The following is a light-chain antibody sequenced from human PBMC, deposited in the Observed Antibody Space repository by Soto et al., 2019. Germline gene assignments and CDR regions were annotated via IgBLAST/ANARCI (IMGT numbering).Light chain of an antibody. V-gene: IGKV3-11*01. CDR2: DAS. CDR3: QQRSNWLPTWT. CDR1: QSVSSY. Sequence: EIVLTQSPATLSLSPGERATLSCRASQSVSSYLAWYQQKPGQAPRLLIYDASNRATGIPARFSGSGSGTDFTLTISSLEPEDFAVYYCQQRSNWLPTWTFGQGTKVDIK. J-gene: IGKJ1*01.